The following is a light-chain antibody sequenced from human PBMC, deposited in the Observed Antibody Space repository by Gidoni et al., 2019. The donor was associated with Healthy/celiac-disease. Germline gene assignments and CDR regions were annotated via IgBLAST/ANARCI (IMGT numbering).Light chain of an antibody. CDR3: QQYGSSMYT. V-gene: IGKV3-20*01. CDR1: QSVGSSY. CDR2: GAS. Sequence: EIVLTQSPGTLSLSPGERATLSCRASQSVGSSYLAWYHQKPGQAPRLLIYGASSRATGIPDRFSGSGSGTDFTLTISRLEPEDFAVYYCQQYGSSMYTFGQGTKLEIK. J-gene: IGKJ2*01.